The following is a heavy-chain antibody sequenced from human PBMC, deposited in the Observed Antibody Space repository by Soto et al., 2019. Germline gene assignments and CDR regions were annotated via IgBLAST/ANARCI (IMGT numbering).Heavy chain of an antibody. J-gene: IGHJ4*02. CDR2: IIPIFGTT. V-gene: IGHV1-69*12. D-gene: IGHD3-16*01. Sequence: QVQLVQSGAEVKKPGSSVKVSCKAFGGTFSSYAINWIRQAPGQGLEWMGGIIPIFGTTTYAKRFQARVTSTADEPTSTAYMELSSLRSEDTALYYCASDGGPATFGYWGQGTRVTVSS. CDR1: GGTFSSYA. CDR3: ASDGGPATFGY.